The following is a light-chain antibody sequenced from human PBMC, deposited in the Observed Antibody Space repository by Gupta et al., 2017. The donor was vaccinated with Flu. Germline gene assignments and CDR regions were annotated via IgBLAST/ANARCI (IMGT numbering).Light chain of an antibody. Sequence: ATLSVSPGERATLSCRASQSVGTNLAWYQQKSGQAPRLVIYGASTRATGIPARFSGSGSGTEFTLTISSRQSEDFAVYYCQQDNNWPLYSFGQGTKLEIK. CDR1: QSVGTN. J-gene: IGKJ2*01. CDR3: QQDNNWPLYS. CDR2: GAS. V-gene: IGKV3D-15*01.